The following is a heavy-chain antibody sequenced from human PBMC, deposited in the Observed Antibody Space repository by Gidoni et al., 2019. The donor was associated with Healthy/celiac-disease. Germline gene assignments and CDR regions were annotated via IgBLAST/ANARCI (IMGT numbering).Heavy chain of an antibody. D-gene: IGHD6-13*01. CDR1: GFPFSSYS. CDR3: ARGRNSSSWPPDDY. CDR2: ISSSSSYI. V-gene: IGHV3-21*01. J-gene: IGHJ4*02. Sequence: EVQLVESGGGLVKPGGSLRLSCAASGFPFSSYSMNWVRQAPGKGLEWVSSISSSSSYIYYADSVKGRFTISRDNAKNSLYLQMNSLRAEDTAVYYCARGRNSSSWPPDDYWGQGTLVTVSS.